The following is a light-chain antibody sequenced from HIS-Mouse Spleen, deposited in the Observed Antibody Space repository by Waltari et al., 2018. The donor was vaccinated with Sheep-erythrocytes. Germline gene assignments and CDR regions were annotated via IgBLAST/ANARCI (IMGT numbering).Light chain of an antibody. J-gene: IGKJ4*01. Sequence: DIVMTQSPDSLAVSLGERATINCKSSQSVLYSSNNKNYLAWYQQKPGQPPKLLIYWAPTRESGVPDRFSGSGSGTDFTLTISSLQAEDVAVYYCQQHYSSLTFGGGTK. CDR2: WAP. CDR1: QSVLYSSNNKNY. V-gene: IGKV4-1*01. CDR3: QQHYSSLT.